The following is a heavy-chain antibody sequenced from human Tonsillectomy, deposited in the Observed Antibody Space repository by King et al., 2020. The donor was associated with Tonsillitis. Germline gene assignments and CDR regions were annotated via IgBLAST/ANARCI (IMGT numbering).Heavy chain of an antibody. Sequence: VQLQQWGAGLLKPSETLSLTCAVYGGSFSTYLWTWIRQSPGKGLEWIGEINHSGNTKYSPSLRSRVTISVDTSKNQLSLKLSSVTAADTAVYYCARGDRNYYDFWTGNPSPFLDYWGQGTLVTVSS. D-gene: IGHD3-3*01. V-gene: IGHV4-34*01. CDR1: GGSFSTYL. CDR3: ARGDRNYYDFWTGNPSPFLDY. J-gene: IGHJ4*02. CDR2: INHSGNT.